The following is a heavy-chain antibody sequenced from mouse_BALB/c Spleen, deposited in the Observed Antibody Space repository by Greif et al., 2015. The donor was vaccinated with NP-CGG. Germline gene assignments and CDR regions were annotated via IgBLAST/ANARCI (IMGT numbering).Heavy chain of an antibody. Sequence: QVQLKQSGAELVRPGVSVKISCKGSGYTFTDYAMHWVKQSHAKSLEWIGVISTYYGDASYNQKFKGKATMTVDKSSSTAYMELARLTSEDSAIYYCAREVYYGSSYPFDYWGQGTTLTVSS. V-gene: IGHV1S137*01. CDR2: ISTYYGDA. J-gene: IGHJ2*01. D-gene: IGHD1-1*01. CDR1: GYTFTDYA. CDR3: AREVYYGSSYPFDY.